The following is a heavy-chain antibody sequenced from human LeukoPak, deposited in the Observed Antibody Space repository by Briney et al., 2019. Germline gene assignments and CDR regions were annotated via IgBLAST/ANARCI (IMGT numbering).Heavy chain of an antibody. D-gene: IGHD3-22*01. CDR2: LYYSGST. V-gene: IGHV4-39*01. Sequence: PSETLSLTCTVSGGSISSASYFWGWIRQPPGKGLEWIGTLYYSGSTYYSASLKGRVTMSGDTSRNQFSLRLSSANAADTAVYYCAKAGVRYSDSSALYAFDFWGPGTMVTVSS. J-gene: IGHJ3*01. CDR3: AKAGVRYSDSSALYAFDF. CDR1: GGSISSASYF.